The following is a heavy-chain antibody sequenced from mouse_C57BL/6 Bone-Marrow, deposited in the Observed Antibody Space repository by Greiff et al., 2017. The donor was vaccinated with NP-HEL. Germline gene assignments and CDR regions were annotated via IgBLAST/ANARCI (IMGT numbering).Heavy chain of an antibody. CDR1: GSSFTSYG. Sequence: QVQLQQSGPGLVQPSQSLSISCTVSGSSFTSYGVHWVRQSPGKGLEWLGVLCSGGSTDNYAALFSRLSISKDKSKSQIFFKMNSLQADDTAIDYCARTTVVAKDAMDYWGQGTSVTVSS. D-gene: IGHD1-1*01. CDR2: LCSGGST. CDR3: ARTTVVAKDAMDY. V-gene: IGHV2-2*01. J-gene: IGHJ4*01.